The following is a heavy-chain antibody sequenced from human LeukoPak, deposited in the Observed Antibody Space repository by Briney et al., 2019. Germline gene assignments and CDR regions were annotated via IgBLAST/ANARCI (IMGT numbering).Heavy chain of an antibody. D-gene: IGHD3-22*01. J-gene: IGHJ6*03. CDR3: ARDSSGYQFYYYYYMDV. CDR1: GGSISSSSYY. Sequence: SETLSLTCTVSGGSISSSSYYWGWIRQPPGKGLEWIGSIYYSGSTNYNPSLKSRVTISVDTSKNQFSLKLSSVTAADTAVYYCARDSSGYQFYYYYYMDVRGKGTTVTISS. V-gene: IGHV4-39*07. CDR2: IYYSGST.